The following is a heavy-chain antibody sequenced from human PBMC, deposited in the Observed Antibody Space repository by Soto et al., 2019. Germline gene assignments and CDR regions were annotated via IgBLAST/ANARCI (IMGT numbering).Heavy chain of an antibody. CDR2: IWFDGNNQ. D-gene: IGHD7-27*01. CDR1: GFTFSNYG. J-gene: IGHJ6*02. V-gene: IGHV3-33*01. CDR3: ARPGAATIQYDYHGMDV. Sequence: QVQLVESGGGVVQPGRSLRLSCAASGFTFSNYGMNWVRQAPGKGLEWVAVIWFDGNNQYYADSVKGRFTISRDNSKNTLYLQVNSLRGEDTAVYYCARPGAATIQYDYHGMDVWGQGTTVTVSS.